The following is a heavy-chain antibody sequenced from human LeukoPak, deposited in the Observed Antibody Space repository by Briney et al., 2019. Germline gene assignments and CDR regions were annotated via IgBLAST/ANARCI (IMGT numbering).Heavy chain of an antibody. CDR1: GFTFSDYA. CDR2: ISSNGGST. V-gene: IGHV3-64D*06. CDR3: VKGYDSSGYYPYYFDY. D-gene: IGHD3-22*01. J-gene: IGHJ4*02. Sequence: GGSLRLSCVASGFTFSDYAMNWVRQAPGKGLEYVSAISSNGGSTYYADSVKGRFTISRDNSKNTLYLQMSSLRAEDTAVYYCVKGYDSSGYYPYYFDYWGQGTLVTVSS.